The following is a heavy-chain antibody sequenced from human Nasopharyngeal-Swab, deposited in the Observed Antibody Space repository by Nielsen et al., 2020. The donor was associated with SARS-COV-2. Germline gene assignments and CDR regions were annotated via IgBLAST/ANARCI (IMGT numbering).Heavy chain of an antibody. CDR2: INAGNGNT. J-gene: IGHJ4*02. CDR1: GYTFTSYA. V-gene: IGHV1-3*01. D-gene: IGHD3-22*01. CDR3: ARSTYYYDSSGYSFDY. Sequence: AAVKVSCKASGYTFTSYAMHWVRQAPGHRLEWMGWINAGNGNTKYSQKFQGRVTITRDTSASTAYMELSSLRSEDTAVYYCARSTYYYDSSGYSFDYWGQGTLVTVSS.